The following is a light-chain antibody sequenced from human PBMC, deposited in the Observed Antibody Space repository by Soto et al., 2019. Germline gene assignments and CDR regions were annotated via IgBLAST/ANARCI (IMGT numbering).Light chain of an antibody. Sequence: DIQMTQSPSSLSASVGDRVSITCQASQDISFYLNWYQQKPGKAPKLLIYDVSILETGVPSRFSGSGSGTDFPFTISSLQPEGIATYYCQQYDNLPGTFGQGTKVDIK. CDR2: DVS. V-gene: IGKV1-33*01. CDR1: QDISFY. CDR3: QQYDNLPGT. J-gene: IGKJ1*01.